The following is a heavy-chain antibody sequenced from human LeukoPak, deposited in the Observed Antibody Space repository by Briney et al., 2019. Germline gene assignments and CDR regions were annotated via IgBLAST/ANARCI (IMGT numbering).Heavy chain of an antibody. V-gene: IGHV3-7*01. D-gene: IGHD6-13*01. CDR1: GFTFNNYW. CDR3: ARGAAAGDMFDY. J-gene: IGHJ4*02. CDR2: IKEDGSEK. Sequence: GGSLRLSCAASGFTFNNYWRNWVRQAPGKGLEWVANIKEDGSEKYYVDSVKGRFTISRDNAKSSLSLQMNSLRAEDTALYYCARGAAAGDMFDYWGQGTLVTVSS.